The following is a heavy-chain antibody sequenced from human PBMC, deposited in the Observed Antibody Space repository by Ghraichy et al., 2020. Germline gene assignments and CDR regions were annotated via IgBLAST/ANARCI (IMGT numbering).Heavy chain of an antibody. CDR3: ARQLPTLPRAAREDAAFDI. Sequence: SETLSLTCTVSGDSLTRRNFYWGWIRQTPEKGLEWIGNMYSTGSSYYNPSFKGRFTMSVDTAKNLFSLTVTSVTAADTAIYYCARQLPTLPRAAREDAAFDIWGLGTIVIVSS. D-gene: IGHD3-10*01. CDR1: GDSLTRRNFY. J-gene: IGHJ3*02. V-gene: IGHV4-39*01. CDR2: MYSTGSS.